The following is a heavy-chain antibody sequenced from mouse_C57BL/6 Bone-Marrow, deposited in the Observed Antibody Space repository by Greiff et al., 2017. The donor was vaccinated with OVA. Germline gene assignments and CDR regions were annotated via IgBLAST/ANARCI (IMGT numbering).Heavy chain of an antibody. Sequence: VNVVDSGPGLVQPSQSLSITCTVSGFSLTSYGVHWVRQSPGKGLEWLGVIWSGGSTDYNAAFISRLSISKDNSKSQVFFKMNSLQADDTAIYYCARKGGWLLSWFAYWGQGTLVTVSA. D-gene: IGHD2-3*01. J-gene: IGHJ3*01. CDR1: GFSLTSYG. CDR3: ARKGGWLLSWFAY. V-gene: IGHV2-2*01. CDR2: IWSGGST.